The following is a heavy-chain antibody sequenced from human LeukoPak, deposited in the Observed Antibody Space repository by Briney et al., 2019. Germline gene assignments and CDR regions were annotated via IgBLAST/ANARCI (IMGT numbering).Heavy chain of an antibody. D-gene: IGHD6-13*01. Sequence: SETLSLTCTVSGGSISSSSYYWGWIRQPPGKGLEWIGSIYYSGSTYYNPSLKSRVTISVDTSKNQFSLKLSSVTAADTAVYYCAREPPGIAAAGTGDAFDIWGQGTMVTVSS. CDR3: AREPPGIAAAGTGDAFDI. V-gene: IGHV4-39*07. CDR2: IYYSGST. J-gene: IGHJ3*02. CDR1: GGSISSSSYY.